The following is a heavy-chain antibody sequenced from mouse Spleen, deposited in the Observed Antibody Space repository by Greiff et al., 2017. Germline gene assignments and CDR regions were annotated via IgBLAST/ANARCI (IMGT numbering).Heavy chain of an antibody. Sequence: VQLQQSGPELVKPGASVKIPCKASGYTFTDYNMDWVKQSHGKSLEWIGDINPNNGGTIYNQKFKGKATLTVDKSSSTAYMELRSLTSEDTAVYYCARGSYDYAFAYWGQGTLVTVSA. D-gene: IGHD2-4*01. CDR3: ARGSYDYAFAY. J-gene: IGHJ3*01. CDR1: GYTFTDYN. CDR2: INPNNGGT. V-gene: IGHV1-18*01.